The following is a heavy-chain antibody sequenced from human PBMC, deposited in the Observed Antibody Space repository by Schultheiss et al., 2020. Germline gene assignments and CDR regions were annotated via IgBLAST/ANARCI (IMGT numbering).Heavy chain of an antibody. CDR3: AKDLGVAAAGTFGWFDP. J-gene: IGHJ5*02. CDR2: IYPGDSDT. D-gene: IGHD6-13*01. V-gene: IGHV5-51*01. CDR1: GYSFTSYW. Sequence: ESLKISCKGSGYSFTSYWIGWVRQMPGKGLEWMGIIYPGDSDTRYSPSFQGQVTISADKSISTAYLQWSSLKASDTAMYYCAKDLGVAAAGTFGWFDPWGQGTLVTFSS.